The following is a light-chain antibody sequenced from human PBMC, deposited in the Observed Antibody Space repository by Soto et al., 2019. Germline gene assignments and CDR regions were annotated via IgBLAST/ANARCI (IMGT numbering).Light chain of an antibody. J-gene: IGKJ1*01. CDR3: KHYGGVWK. Sequence: DIQMTHSPSTLSASVLDMVTITCRSSQSIDSWLGWYQHKPGKAPKVLIYDASSLESGVPSRFSGSGSATEFILTISSLQPDDFATYHCKHYGGVWKFGQGTKVDIK. CDR1: QSIDSW. CDR2: DAS. V-gene: IGKV1-5*01.